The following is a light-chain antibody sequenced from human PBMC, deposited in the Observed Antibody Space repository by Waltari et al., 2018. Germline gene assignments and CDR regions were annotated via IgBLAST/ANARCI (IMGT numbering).Light chain of an antibody. V-gene: IGKV3-20*01. Sequence: EIVLTQSPDTLSLSPGDRVTLSCRASPAISNNYLAWYQQKPGQAPRLLIYAASRRATGIPDRFSGGGSETDFTLTISRLESEDSAVDYCQQYGSSFGGGTKVEIK. CDR1: PAISNNY. J-gene: IGKJ4*01. CDR2: AAS. CDR3: QQYGSS.